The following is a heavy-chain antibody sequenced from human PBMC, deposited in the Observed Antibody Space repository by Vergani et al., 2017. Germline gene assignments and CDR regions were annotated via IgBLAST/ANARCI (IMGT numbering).Heavy chain of an antibody. V-gene: IGHV2-26*01. Sequence: QVTLKESGPVLVKPTETLTLTCTVSGFSLSNARMGVSWIRQPPGKALEWLAHIFSNDEKSYSTSLKSRLTISKDTSKSQVVLTMTNMDPGEQATYYCARSSGYYDFWSGYYYYYYYMDVWGKGTTVTVSS. J-gene: IGHJ6*03. CDR3: ARSSGYYDFWSGYYYYYYYMDV. D-gene: IGHD3-3*01. CDR2: IFSNDEK. CDR1: GFSLSNARMG.